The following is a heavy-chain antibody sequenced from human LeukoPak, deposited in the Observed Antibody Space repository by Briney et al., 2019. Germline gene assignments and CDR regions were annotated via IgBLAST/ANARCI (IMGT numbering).Heavy chain of an antibody. CDR3: AVMVYAISPFDY. Sequence: SVKVSCKASGYTFTSYGISWVRQAPGQGLEWMGGIIPIFGTANYAQKFQGRVTITTDESTSTAYMELSSLRSEDTAVYYCAVMVYAISPFDYWGQGTLVTVSS. CDR1: GYTFTSYG. J-gene: IGHJ4*02. D-gene: IGHD2-8*01. CDR2: IIPIFGTA. V-gene: IGHV1-69*05.